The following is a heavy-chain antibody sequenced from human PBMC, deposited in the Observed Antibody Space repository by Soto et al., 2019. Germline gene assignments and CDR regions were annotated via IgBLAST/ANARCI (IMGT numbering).Heavy chain of an antibody. CDR1: GYTFTSYG. D-gene: IGHD2-15*01. V-gene: IGHV1-18*01. CDR2: ISAYNGNT. J-gene: IGHJ6*03. Sequence: ASVKVSCKASGYTFTSYGISWVRQAPGQGLEWMGWISAYNGNTNYAQELQGRVTMTTDTSTSTAYMELRSLRSDDTAVYYCAREHCSGGSCYAGTYMDVWGKGTTVTVSS. CDR3: AREHCSGGSCYAGTYMDV.